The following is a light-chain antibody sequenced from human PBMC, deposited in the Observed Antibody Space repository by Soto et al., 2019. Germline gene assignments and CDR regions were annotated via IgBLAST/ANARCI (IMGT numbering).Light chain of an antibody. V-gene: IGKV4-1*01. CDR2: WAS. Sequence: DIVLTQSPDSLALSLGGRATINCNSSQSVLYSSNNKNYLAWYQLKSGQPPKLLFYWASTRESGVHDRFSGSGSGTDFTLISSSLHADDVADYYRHQFYRSGSFGQGTNLEIK. CDR3: HQFYRSGS. J-gene: IGKJ2*03. CDR1: QSVLYSSNNKNY.